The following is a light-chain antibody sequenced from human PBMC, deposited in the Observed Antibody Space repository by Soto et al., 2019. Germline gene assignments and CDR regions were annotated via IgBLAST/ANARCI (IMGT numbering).Light chain of an antibody. CDR3: QQYGSSPLT. CDR2: GAS. V-gene: IGKV3-20*01. Sequence: EIVLTQSPGTLSLSPGERATLSCRASQSVSSSYLAWYQQKPGQAPRLLIYGASSRATGIPDRFSGSVSGTDFTLTISRLEPEDFAVYYCQQYGSSPLTFGGGTRWIS. J-gene: IGKJ4*01. CDR1: QSVSSSY.